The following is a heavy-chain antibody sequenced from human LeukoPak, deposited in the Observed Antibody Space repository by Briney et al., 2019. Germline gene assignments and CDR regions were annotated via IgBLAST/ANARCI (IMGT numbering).Heavy chain of an antibody. V-gene: IGHV3-23*01. J-gene: IGHJ4*02. CDR2: ISGSGVMT. CDR1: GFTFSDYA. D-gene: IGHD1-26*01. Sequence: GGSLRLSCAASGFTFSDYAMTWVRQAPGKGLEWVATISGSGVMTYYADSVKGRFAVSGDTSKNTLYLQMSSLTAADTAVYYCAKDRSIGTYYTFDHWGQGTLVTVSS. CDR3: AKDRSIGTYYTFDH.